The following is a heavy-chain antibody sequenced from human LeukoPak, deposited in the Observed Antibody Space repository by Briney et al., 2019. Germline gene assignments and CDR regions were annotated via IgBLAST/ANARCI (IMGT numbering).Heavy chain of an antibody. J-gene: IGHJ4*02. D-gene: IGHD3-22*01. CDR3: AREGYDSSGYYIDY. Sequence: SETLSLTCTVSGGSISSHYWSWIRQPPGKGLEWIGYIYYSGSTNYNPSLKSRVTISVDTSKNQFSLKLSSVTAADTAVYYCAREGYDSSGYYIDYRGQGTLVTVSS. CDR2: IYYSGST. CDR1: GGSISSHY. V-gene: IGHV4-59*11.